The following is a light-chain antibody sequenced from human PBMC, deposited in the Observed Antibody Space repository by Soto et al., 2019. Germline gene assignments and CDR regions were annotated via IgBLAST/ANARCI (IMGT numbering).Light chain of an antibody. CDR2: DAS. Sequence: DIQMTQSPYTLSASVGDIVTITCRARQSISSYLNWYQQKPGKAPKLLIYDASSLESGVPSRFSGSGSGTEFTLTISSLQPDDFATYYCQQYNSYSRTFCQGTKVDNK. V-gene: IGKV1-5*01. CDR1: QSISSY. J-gene: IGKJ1*01. CDR3: QQYNSYSRT.